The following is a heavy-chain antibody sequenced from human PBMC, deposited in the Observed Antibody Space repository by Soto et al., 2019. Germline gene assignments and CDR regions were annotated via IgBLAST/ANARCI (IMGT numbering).Heavy chain of an antibody. Sequence: PGDSLKISCKGSGYSFTSYWIGWVRQMPGKGLEWMGIIYPGDSDTRYSPSFQGQVTISADKSISTAYLQWSSLKASDTAMYYCARKDYYDSSGSYARGYYGMAAWGQGTTATVSS. V-gene: IGHV5-51*01. J-gene: IGHJ6*02. CDR3: ARKDYYDSSGSYARGYYGMAA. CDR2: IYPGDSDT. CDR1: GYSFTSYW. D-gene: IGHD3-22*01.